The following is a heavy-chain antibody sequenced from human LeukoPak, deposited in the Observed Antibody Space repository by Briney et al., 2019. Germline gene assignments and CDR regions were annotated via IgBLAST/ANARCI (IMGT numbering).Heavy chain of an antibody. D-gene: IGHD4-17*01. CDR3: AKRPSDYGDYVSYFDH. V-gene: IGHV3-30*18. Sequence: SGGSLRLSCGASGFSFISYGMHWVRQAPGEGLEWVGVISDDGRSKDYADSVKGRFTISRDNSKDTLYLQMNSLRAEDTALYYCAKRPSDYGDYVSYFDHWGQGTLVTVSS. CDR1: GFSFISYG. J-gene: IGHJ4*02. CDR2: ISDDGRSK.